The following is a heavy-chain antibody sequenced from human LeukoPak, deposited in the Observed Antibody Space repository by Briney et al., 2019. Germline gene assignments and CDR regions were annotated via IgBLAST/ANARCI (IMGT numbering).Heavy chain of an antibody. CDR1: GYTFTNYG. CDR2: IRAYNGDT. Sequence: ASVKVSCKASGYTFTNYGISWVRQAPGQGLEWMGWIRAYNGDTKYAQNLQGRVTMTTDTSTTTAYMELRSLRSDDTAVYYCARGAAGGYSPSVEFDCWGQGTLVTVSS. J-gene: IGHJ4*02. D-gene: IGHD5-12*01. CDR3: ARGAAGGYSPSVEFDC. V-gene: IGHV1-18*01.